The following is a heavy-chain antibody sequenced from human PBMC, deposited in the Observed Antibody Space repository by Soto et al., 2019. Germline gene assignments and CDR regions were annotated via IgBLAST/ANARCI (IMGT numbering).Heavy chain of an antibody. Sequence: PGGSLRLSCATSGFTFTNYAMSWVRQAPGKGLEWVSGISISAGITFYSDSVKGRFTISTDNSKNTLYLQMNSLRAEDTAVYYCAKMAGSYNYDFWSGPRFDPWGQGTLVTVSS. CDR1: GFTFTNYA. CDR3: AKMAGSYNYDFWSGPRFDP. D-gene: IGHD3-3*01. V-gene: IGHV3-23*01. J-gene: IGHJ5*02. CDR2: ISISAGIT.